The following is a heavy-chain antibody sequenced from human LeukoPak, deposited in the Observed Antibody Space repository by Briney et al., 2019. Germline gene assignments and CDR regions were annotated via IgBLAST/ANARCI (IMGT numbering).Heavy chain of an antibody. CDR2: INPNSGGT. Sequence: ASVKVSCTASGYTFTGYYMHWVRQAPGKGLEWMGWINPNSGGTNYAQKFQGWVTMTRDTSISTAYMELSRLRSDDTAVYYCARSRSVAGYYFDYWGQGTLVTVSS. J-gene: IGHJ4*02. CDR1: GYTFTGYY. CDR3: ARSRSVAGYYFDY. D-gene: IGHD6-19*01. V-gene: IGHV1-2*04.